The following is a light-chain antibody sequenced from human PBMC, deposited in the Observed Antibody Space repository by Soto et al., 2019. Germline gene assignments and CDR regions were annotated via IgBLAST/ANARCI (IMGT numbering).Light chain of an antibody. Sequence: EIVLTQSPATLSLSPGERATLSCRASQSVSSYLAWYQQKPGQAPRLLIYDASNRATCIPARFSGSGSGTDFTLTISIREPEDFAVYYCQQRSNWPYTFGQGTKLEIK. CDR1: QSVSSY. V-gene: IGKV3-11*01. J-gene: IGKJ2*01. CDR3: QQRSNWPYT. CDR2: DAS.